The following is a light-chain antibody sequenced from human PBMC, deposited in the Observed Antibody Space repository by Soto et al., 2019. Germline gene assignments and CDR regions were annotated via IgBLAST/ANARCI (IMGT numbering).Light chain of an antibody. Sequence: IVMTQTPLSSAVTLGQPASISCRSSQSLEDSDGNSYLSWLHQRPGQPPRLLIYKISNRLSGVPDGFGGRGAGTVFTRRNSRGEADDVGLYYCMQATQFPGTFGKGPRVEIK. V-gene: IGKV2-24*01. CDR3: MQATQFPGT. CDR1: QSLEDSDGNSY. CDR2: KIS. J-gene: IGKJ1*01.